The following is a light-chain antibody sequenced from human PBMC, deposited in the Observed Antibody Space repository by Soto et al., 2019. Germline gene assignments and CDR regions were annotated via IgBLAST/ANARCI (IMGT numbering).Light chain of an antibody. CDR1: TSDVGAYND. V-gene: IGLV2-14*03. CDR2: DVT. CDR3: SSYTSSSTLV. Sequence: QSALTQPASVSGSPGQSITISCTGATSDVGAYNDVSWYQQHPGKAPQLMIYDVTDRPSGVSNRFSGSKSGNTASLTISGLQAEDEADYYCSSYTSSSTLVFGGGTKVTVL. J-gene: IGLJ3*02.